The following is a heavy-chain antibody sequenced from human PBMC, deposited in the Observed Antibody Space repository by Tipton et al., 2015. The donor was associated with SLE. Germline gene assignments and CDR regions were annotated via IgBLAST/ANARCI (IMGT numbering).Heavy chain of an antibody. V-gene: IGHV4-38-2*02. D-gene: IGHD5-12*01. CDR3: ARLYSGWDAFDI. CDR1: GYSISSGYY. J-gene: IGHJ3*02. CDR2: IYHSGST. Sequence: TLSLTCTVSGYSISSGYYWGWIRQPPGKGLEWIGSIYHSGSTNYNPSLKSRVTISVDTSKNQFSLKLSSVTAADTAVYYCARLYSGWDAFDIWGQGTMVTVSS.